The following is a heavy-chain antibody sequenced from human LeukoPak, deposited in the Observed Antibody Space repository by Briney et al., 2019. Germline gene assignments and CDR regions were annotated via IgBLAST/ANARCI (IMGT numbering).Heavy chain of an antibody. J-gene: IGHJ4*02. CDR3: ATCNGDCYFNF. V-gene: IGHV3-15*01. CDR1: GFTFSSYE. Sequence: GGSLRLSCAASGFTFSSYEMNWVRQAPGKGLEWVARVKSKAVGETTSYASPVKGRFSISRDDSRDMVYLQMNSLETEDTAVYYCATCNGDCYFNFWGQGTLVTVSS. CDR2: VKSKAVGETT. D-gene: IGHD2-21*02.